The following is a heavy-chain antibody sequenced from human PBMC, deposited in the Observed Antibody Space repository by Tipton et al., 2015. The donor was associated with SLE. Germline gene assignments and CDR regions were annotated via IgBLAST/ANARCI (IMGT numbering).Heavy chain of an antibody. V-gene: IGHV4-34*01. Sequence: TLSLTCAVYGGSFSGYYWSWIRQPPGRGLEWIGEINHSGSTNYNPSLKSRVTISVETSKNQFSLKLSSVTAADTAVYYCARGEIGGIAAAALGGMDVWGQGTTVTVSS. D-gene: IGHD6-13*01. J-gene: IGHJ6*02. CDR2: INHSGST. CDR3: ARGEIGGIAAAALGGMDV. CDR1: GGSFSGYY.